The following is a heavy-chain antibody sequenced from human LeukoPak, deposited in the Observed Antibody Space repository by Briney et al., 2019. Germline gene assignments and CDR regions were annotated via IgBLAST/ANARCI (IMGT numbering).Heavy chain of an antibody. V-gene: IGHV4-34*01. CDR2: INHSGST. J-gene: IGHJ5*02. CDR1: GGSFSGYY. Sequence: SETLSLTCAVYGGSFSGYYWSWIRQPPGKGLEWIGEINHSGSTNYNPSLKSRVTISVDTSKNQFSLKLSSVTAADTAVYYCARGDYYNWFDLWGQGTLVTVSS. CDR3: ARGDYYNWFDL. D-gene: IGHD4-17*01.